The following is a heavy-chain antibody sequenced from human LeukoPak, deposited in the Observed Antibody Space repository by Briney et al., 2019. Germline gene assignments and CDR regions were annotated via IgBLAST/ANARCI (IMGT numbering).Heavy chain of an antibody. Sequence: GGSLRLSCAASGFTFSSYAMSWVRQAPGKGLEWVSAISGSGGSTYYADSVKGRFTTSRDNSKNTLYLQMNSLRAEDTAVYYCVPAARPIRFDYWGQGTLVTVSS. D-gene: IGHD2-2*01. CDR2: ISGSGGST. J-gene: IGHJ4*02. CDR1: GFTFSSYA. V-gene: IGHV3-23*01. CDR3: VPAARPIRFDY.